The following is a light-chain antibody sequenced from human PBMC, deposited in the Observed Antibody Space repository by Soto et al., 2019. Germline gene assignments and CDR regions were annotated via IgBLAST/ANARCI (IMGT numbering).Light chain of an antibody. CDR1: QTIDNY. CDR3: HQTYNTLYT. V-gene: IGKV1-39*01. CDR2: AAS. Sequence: DIPMTQSPSSLSASVGDRVTISCRTSQTIDNYLNWYQQKPGKAPQLLISAASNLQSGVPSRFSGSGSGTDFTLTISSLRPEDYATYYCHQTYNTLYTFGQGTKVEIK. J-gene: IGKJ2*01.